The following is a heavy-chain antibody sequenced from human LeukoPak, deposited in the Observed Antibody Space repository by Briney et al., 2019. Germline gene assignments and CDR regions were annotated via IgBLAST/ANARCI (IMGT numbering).Heavy chain of an antibody. V-gene: IGHV3-30*04. Sequence: GGSLRLSCAASGFTFSRYAMHWVRQAPGKGLEWVAVLSYDGSYQYYADSVKGRFTISRDNSKNTLYLQMNSLRAEDTAVYYCARELPNYYGSGSPLDYWGQGTLVTVSS. J-gene: IGHJ4*02. CDR3: ARELPNYYGSGSPLDY. CDR2: LSYDGSYQ. D-gene: IGHD3-10*01. CDR1: GFTFSRYA.